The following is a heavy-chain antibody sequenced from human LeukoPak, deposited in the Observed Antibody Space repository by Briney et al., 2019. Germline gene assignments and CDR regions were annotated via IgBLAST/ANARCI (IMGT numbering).Heavy chain of an antibody. D-gene: IGHD2-15*01. J-gene: IGHJ5*02. V-gene: IGHV3-23*01. CDR1: GFTVSSNY. CDR2: ISGSGGAT. Sequence: GGSLRLSCAASGFTVSSNYMSWVRQAPGKGLEWVSGISGSGGATYYADSVKGRFTISRDNSKNTLYLQMNSLRAEDTAVYYCARGADGVSSNSRGWFDPWGQGTLVTVSS. CDR3: ARGADGVSSNSRGWFDP.